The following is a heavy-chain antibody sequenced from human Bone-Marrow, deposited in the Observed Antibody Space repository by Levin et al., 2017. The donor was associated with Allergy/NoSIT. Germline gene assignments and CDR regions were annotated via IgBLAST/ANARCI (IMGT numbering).Heavy chain of an antibody. J-gene: IGHJ1*01. CDR1: GDSVSSTSAA. CDR3: AREREMATVDK. V-gene: IGHV6-1*01. D-gene: IGHD5-24*01. CDR2: TYYRSSWYN. Sequence: SQTLSLTCAISGDSVSSTSAAWNWIRQSSSRGLEWLGRTYYRSSWYNDYAPSMKTRITITPDTSKNQFVLHLNSVTSEDTAVYFCAREREMATVDKWGHGTLVTVSS.